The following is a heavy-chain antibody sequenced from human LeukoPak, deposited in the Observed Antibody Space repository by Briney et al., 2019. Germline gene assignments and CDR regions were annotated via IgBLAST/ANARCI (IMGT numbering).Heavy chain of an antibody. D-gene: IGHD3-22*01. J-gene: IGHJ4*02. CDR2: INHSGSA. Sequence: GSLRLSCAASGFTFSSYWMSWIRQPPGKGLEWIGEINHSGSANYNPSLKSRVTISVDTSKNQFSLKLSSVTAADTAAYYCARHDPYYYDSSGIYWGQGTLVTVSS. V-gene: IGHV4-34*01. CDR1: GFTFSSYW. CDR3: ARHDPYYYDSSGIY.